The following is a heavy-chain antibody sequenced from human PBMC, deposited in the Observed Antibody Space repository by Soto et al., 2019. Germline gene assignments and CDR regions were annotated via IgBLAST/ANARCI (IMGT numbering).Heavy chain of an antibody. CDR3: ARDPYDFWSGFPYNWFDP. V-gene: IGHV1-18*01. Sequence: QVQLVQSGAEVKKPGASVKVSCKASGYAFTSYGISWVRQAPGQGLEWMGWISAYNGNTNYAQKLQGRVTMTTDTSTSTAYMELRSLRSDDTAVYYCARDPYDFWSGFPYNWFDPWGQGTLVTVSS. J-gene: IGHJ5*02. D-gene: IGHD3-3*01. CDR1: GYAFTSYG. CDR2: ISAYNGNT.